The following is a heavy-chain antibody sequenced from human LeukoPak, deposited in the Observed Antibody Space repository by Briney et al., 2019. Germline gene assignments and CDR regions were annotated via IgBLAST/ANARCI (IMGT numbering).Heavy chain of an antibody. Sequence: SETPSLTCTVSGGSISSSSYYWGWIRQPPGKGLEWIGSIYFSGSTYYKPSLKSRVTISVDTSKSTFSLKLISATAADTAGYYCARALYYDFWSGYYYFDYWGQGTLVTVSS. CDR3: ARALYYDFWSGYYYFDY. D-gene: IGHD3-3*01. CDR2: IYFSGST. CDR1: GGSISSSSYY. V-gene: IGHV4-39*07. J-gene: IGHJ4*02.